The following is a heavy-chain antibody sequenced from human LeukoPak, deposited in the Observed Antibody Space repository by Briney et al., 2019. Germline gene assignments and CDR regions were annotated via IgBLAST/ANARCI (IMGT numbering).Heavy chain of an antibody. Sequence: ASVKVSCKAPGYTFTSYDINWVRQATGQGLEWMGWMNPNSGNTGYAQKFQGRVTITRNTSISTAYMELSSLRSEDTAVYYCGRVVYGGNSEVDYWGQGTLVTVSS. CDR1: GYTFTSYD. V-gene: IGHV1-8*03. D-gene: IGHD4-23*01. CDR3: GRVVYGGNSEVDY. CDR2: MNPNSGNT. J-gene: IGHJ4*02.